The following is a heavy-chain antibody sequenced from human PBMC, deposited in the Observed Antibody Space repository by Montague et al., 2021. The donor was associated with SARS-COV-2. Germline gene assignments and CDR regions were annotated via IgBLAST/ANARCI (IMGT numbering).Heavy chain of an antibody. CDR2: DYHTGST. Sequence: SETLSLTCAVYGDSISSRSWWSCVRQSPGKGLEWIADDYHTGSTXYNAPLSSRVSLSVARFNNQFSLKLTSVTAADTVVYFCARGVAGEYGDAGKIREFSWFDPWGQGILVTVAS. J-gene: IGHJ5*02. CDR3: ARGVAGEYGDAGKIREFSWFDP. V-gene: IGHV4-4*02. CDR1: GDSISSRSW. D-gene: IGHD4-17*01.